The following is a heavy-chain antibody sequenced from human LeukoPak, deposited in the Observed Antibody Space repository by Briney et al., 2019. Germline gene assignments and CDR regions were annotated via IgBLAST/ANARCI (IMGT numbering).Heavy chain of an antibody. D-gene: IGHD6-6*01. CDR1: GGSISSYY. J-gene: IGHJ4*02. Sequence: SETLSLTCTVSGGSISSYYWSWIRQPPGKGLEWIGYIYYSGSTNYNPSLKSRVTISVDTSKSQFSLKLSSVTAADTAVYYCAVEYSSSWFDYWGQGTLVTVSS. CDR3: AVEYSSSWFDY. V-gene: IGHV4-59*01. CDR2: IYYSGST.